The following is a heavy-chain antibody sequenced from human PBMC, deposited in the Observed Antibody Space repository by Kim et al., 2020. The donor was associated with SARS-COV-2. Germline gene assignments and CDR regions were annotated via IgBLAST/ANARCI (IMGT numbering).Heavy chain of an antibody. D-gene: IGHD3-9*01. CDR2: NK. J-gene: IGHJ4*02. Sequence: NKTYAYSVKGGLTIARDNSKNKLYLQMNSLRAEDTAVYYCARASDWLFDYWGQGTLVTVSS. CDR3: ARASDWLFDY. V-gene: IGHV3-33*01.